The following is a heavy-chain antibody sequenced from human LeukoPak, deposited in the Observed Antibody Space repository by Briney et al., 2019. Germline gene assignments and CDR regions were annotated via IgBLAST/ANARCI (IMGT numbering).Heavy chain of an antibody. D-gene: IGHD6-13*01. Sequence: GGSLRLSCAASGFTFSSYSMNWVRQAPGKGLEWVSYISTSGSTKYYADSVKGRFTISRDNAKNSLYLQMNGLRDEDTAVYYCARDLSSYLGFRYWGQGTLVTVS. J-gene: IGHJ4*02. CDR2: ISTSGSTK. V-gene: IGHV3-48*02. CDR1: GFTFSSYS. CDR3: ARDLSSYLGFRY.